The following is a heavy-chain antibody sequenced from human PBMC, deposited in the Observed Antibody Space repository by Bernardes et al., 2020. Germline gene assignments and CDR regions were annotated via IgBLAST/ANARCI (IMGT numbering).Heavy chain of an antibody. D-gene: IGHD3-9*01. J-gene: IGHJ6*02. CDR3: ARVGADTYYDILTGYYSYYYYGMDV. Sequence: ASVKVSCKASGYTFTGYYMHWVRQAPGQGLEWMGRINPNSGGTNYAQKFQGRVTMTRDTSISTAYMELSRLRSDDTAVYYCARVGADTYYDILTGYYSYYYYGMDVWGQGTTVTVSS. CDR2: INPNSGGT. CDR1: GYTFTGYY. V-gene: IGHV1-2*06.